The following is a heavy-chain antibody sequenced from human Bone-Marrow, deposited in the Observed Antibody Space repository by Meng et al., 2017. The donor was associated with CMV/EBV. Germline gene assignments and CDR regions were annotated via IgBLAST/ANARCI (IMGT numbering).Heavy chain of an antibody. CDR2: ISWNSGSI. CDR1: GFTFDDYA. J-gene: IGHJ4*02. V-gene: IGHV3-9*01. Sequence: SLKISCAASGFTFDDYAMHWVRQAPGKGLEWVSGISWNSGSIGYADSVKGRFTISRDNAKNSLYLQMNSLRAEDTALYYCAKDSGFLEWLYYFDYWGQGTRVTGSS. CDR3: AKDSGFLEWLYYFDY. D-gene: IGHD3-3*01.